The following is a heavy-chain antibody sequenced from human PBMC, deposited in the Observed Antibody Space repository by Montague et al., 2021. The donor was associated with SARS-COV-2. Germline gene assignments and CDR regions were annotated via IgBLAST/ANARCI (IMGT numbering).Heavy chain of an antibody. V-gene: IGHV3-66*01. CDR2: IYSGGST. CDR1: GITVSRNY. J-gene: IGHJ6*02. CDR3: ARDLLEIGGMDV. D-gene: IGHD1-1*01. Sequence: SLRLSCAASGITVSRNYMNWVRQAPGKGLEWVSLIYSGGSTYYADSVTGRFTISRDNSKNTLYLPMNSLRAEDTAVYYCARDLLEIGGMDVWGQGTTVTVSS.